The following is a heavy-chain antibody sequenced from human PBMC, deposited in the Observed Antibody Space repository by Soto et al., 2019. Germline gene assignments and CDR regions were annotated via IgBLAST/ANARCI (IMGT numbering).Heavy chain of an antibody. J-gene: IGHJ4*02. D-gene: IGHD1-26*01. Sequence: SETLSFTCTVSGGSISSYYWSWIRQPPGKGLEGIGYIYYSGSTNYNPSLKSRVTISVDTSKNQFSLKLSSVTAADTAVYYCAGAWENFDYWGQGTLVTVSS. CDR3: AGAWENFDY. CDR2: IYYSGST. V-gene: IGHV4-59*01. CDR1: GGSISSYY.